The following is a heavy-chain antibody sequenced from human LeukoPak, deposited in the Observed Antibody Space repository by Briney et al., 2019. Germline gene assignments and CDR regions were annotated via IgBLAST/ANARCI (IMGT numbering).Heavy chain of an antibody. CDR2: ISSSSSYI. J-gene: IGHJ4*02. V-gene: IGHV3-21*03. D-gene: IGHD3-22*01. Sequence: SGGSLRLSCAASGFTFSSYSMNWVRQAPGKGLEWVSSISSSSSYIYYADSVKGRFTISRDNAKNSLYLQMNSLKTEDTAVYYCTADLGTYYDSSGPIDYWGQGTLVTVSS. CDR3: TADLGTYYDSSGPIDY. CDR1: GFTFSSYS.